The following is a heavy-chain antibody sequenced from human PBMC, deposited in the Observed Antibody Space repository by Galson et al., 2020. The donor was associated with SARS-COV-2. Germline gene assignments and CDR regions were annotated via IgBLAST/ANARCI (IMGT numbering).Heavy chain of an antibody. D-gene: IGHD6-19*01. V-gene: IGHV4-4*02. CDR1: GGSISSSNW. J-gene: IGHJ4*02. CDR3: AYLSSGWIFDY. Sequence: SETLSLTCAVSGGSISSSNWWSWVRQPPGKGLEWIGGIYNSGSTNYNPSLKSRVTISVDKSKNQFSLKLSSVTAADTAVYYCAYLSSGWIFDYWGQGTLVTVSS. CDR2: IYNSGST.